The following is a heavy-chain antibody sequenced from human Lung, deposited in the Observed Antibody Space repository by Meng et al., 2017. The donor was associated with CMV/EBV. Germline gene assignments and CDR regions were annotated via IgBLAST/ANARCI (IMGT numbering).Heavy chain of an antibody. CDR1: GYTFTGYY. CDR2: INPNSDGT. Sequence: ASXXVSXKASGYTFTGYYMHWVRQAPGQGLEWMGWINPNSDGTNYAQKFQGRVTMTRDTSISTAYMELSRLRSDDTAVYYCARRVGGPDAFAIWGQGTMVTVSS. J-gene: IGHJ3*02. V-gene: IGHV1-2*02. D-gene: IGHD3-16*01. CDR3: ARRVGGPDAFAI.